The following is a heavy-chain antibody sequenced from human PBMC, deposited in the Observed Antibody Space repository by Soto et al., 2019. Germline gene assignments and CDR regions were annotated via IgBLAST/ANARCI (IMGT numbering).Heavy chain of an antibody. V-gene: IGHV1-2*04. CDR3: ARDAGHGYSGYDIFAFDI. CDR1: GYTFTGYY. D-gene: IGHD5-12*01. J-gene: IGHJ3*02. CDR2: INPNSGGT. Sequence: SSVKVSCKASGYTFTGYYMHWVRQAPGQGLEWMGWINPNSGGTNYAQKFQGWVTMTRDTSISTAYMELSRLRSDDTAVYYCARDAGHGYSGYDIFAFDIWGKRALVTVSS.